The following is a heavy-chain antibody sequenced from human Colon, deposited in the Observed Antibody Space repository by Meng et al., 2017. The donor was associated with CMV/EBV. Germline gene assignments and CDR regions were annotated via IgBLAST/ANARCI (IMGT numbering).Heavy chain of an antibody. CDR3: ASTARLDY. D-gene: IGHD5-18*01. Sequence: GGSLRLSCVASGFTFSNYEMNWVRQAPGKGLEWVSYISGSGTSIYYADSVKGRFTISRDNAKNSLYLQMNSLRAEDTAVYYCASTARLDYWGQGTLVTVSS. CDR2: ISGSGTSI. V-gene: IGHV3-48*03. J-gene: IGHJ4*02. CDR1: GFTFSNYE.